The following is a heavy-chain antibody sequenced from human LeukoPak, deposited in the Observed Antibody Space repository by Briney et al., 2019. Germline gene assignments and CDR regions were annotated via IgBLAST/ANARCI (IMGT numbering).Heavy chain of an antibody. CDR1: GYSISSGYY. V-gene: IGHV4-38-2*01. J-gene: IGHJ4*02. D-gene: IGHD5-18*01. CDR2: IYHSGST. CDR3: ARPVDTAMGPFDY. Sequence: PSETLSLTCAVSGYSISSGYYWGWIRPPPGKGLEWIGSIYHSGSTYYNPSLKSRVTISVDTSKNQFSLKLSSVTAADTAVYYCARPVDTAMGPFDYWGQGTLVTVSS.